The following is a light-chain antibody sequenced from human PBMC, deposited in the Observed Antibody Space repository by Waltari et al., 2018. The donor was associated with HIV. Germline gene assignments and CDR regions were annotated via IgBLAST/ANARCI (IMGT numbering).Light chain of an antibody. CDR3: AAWDDSLSGRV. Sequence: QSVLTQPPSASGTPGQRVPISCSGSNSNVGNNYVSWYQHLPGTTPNLLIDRNNRRPPGDPDRFSVSKSGSSASLVSSGLRSEDEADYYCAAWDDSLSGRVFGGGTKLTVL. V-gene: IGLV1-47*01. J-gene: IGLJ3*02. CDR1: NSNVGNNY. CDR2: RNN.